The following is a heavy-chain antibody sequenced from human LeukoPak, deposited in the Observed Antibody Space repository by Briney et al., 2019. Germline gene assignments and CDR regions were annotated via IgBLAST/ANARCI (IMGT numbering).Heavy chain of an antibody. V-gene: IGHV3-23*01. CDR2: ISGNGGTT. CDR3: AKGGGYFQN. Sequence: PGGSLRLSCAASGFTFSSYAMSWVRQAPGKGLEWVSTISGNGGTTYYADSVKGRFTISRDISENTLYLQMNSLRAEDTALYYRAKGGGYFQNWGQGTLVTVSS. J-gene: IGHJ1*01. CDR1: GFTFSSYA. D-gene: IGHD3-16*01.